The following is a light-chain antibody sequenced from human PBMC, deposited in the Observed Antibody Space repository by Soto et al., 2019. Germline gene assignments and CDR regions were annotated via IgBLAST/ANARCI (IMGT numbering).Light chain of an antibody. Sequence: QSVLTQPASVSGSPGQSITISCTGSSSDVGSYSLVSWYQLHPGKAPKNIIYEDSKRPSGVSNRFSGSKSGNTASLTISGLQAEDEADYYCCSYAGGSIYVVFGGGTKLTVL. V-gene: IGLV2-23*01. CDR1: SSDVGSYSL. CDR3: CSYAGGSIYVV. J-gene: IGLJ2*01. CDR2: EDS.